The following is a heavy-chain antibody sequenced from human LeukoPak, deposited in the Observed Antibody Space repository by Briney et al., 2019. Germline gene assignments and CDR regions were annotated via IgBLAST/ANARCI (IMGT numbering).Heavy chain of an antibody. J-gene: IGHJ6*02. CDR2: IKQDGSEK. V-gene: IGHV3-7*01. CDR3: ARDWDMMASRYYGMDV. Sequence: GGSLRLSCAASGFTFSSYWMSWVRQAPGKGLEWVANIKQDGSEKYYVDSVKGRFTISRDNAKNSLYLQMNSLRAEDTAVYYCARDWDMMASRYYGMDVWGQGTTVTVSS. CDR1: GFTFSSYW. D-gene: IGHD2-15*01.